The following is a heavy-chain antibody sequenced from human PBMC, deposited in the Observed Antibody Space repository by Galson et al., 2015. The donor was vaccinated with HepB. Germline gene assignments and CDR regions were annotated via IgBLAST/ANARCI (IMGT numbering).Heavy chain of an antibody. Sequence: SVKVSCKASGGTFSSYAISWVRLAPGQGLEWMGGIIPIFGTANYAQKFQGRVTITADESTSTAYMGLSSLRSEDTAVYYCASKGYCSSTSCYKVYSSGWSPFDYWGQGTLVTVSS. CDR2: IIPIFGTA. J-gene: IGHJ4*02. CDR3: ASKGYCSSTSCYKVYSSGWSPFDY. D-gene: IGHD2-2*02. V-gene: IGHV1-69*13. CDR1: GGTFSSYA.